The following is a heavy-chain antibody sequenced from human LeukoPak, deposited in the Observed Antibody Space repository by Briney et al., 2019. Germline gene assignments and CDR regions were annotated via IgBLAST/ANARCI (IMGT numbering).Heavy chain of an antibody. D-gene: IGHD3-22*01. V-gene: IGHV4-59*08. CDR1: GGSISSYY. Sequence: SETLSLTCTVSGGSISSYYWSWLRQPPGKGLKWIGYIYYSGSTNYNPSLKSRVTISVDTSKNQFSLKLSSVTAADTAVYYCARLAKGGYYDSSGYYPPRNAFDIWGQGTMVTVSS. J-gene: IGHJ3*02. CDR3: ARLAKGGYYDSSGYYPPRNAFDI. CDR2: IYYSGST.